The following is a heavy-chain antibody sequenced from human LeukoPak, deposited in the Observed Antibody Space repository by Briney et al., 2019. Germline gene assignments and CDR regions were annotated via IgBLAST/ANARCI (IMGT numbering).Heavy chain of an antibody. V-gene: IGHV4-39*01. J-gene: IGHJ4*02. D-gene: IGHD6-19*01. CDR1: GASISSSSYY. CDR3: ARPYSSGWYPFDY. CDR2: IYYSGST. Sequence: SETLSLTCTVSGASISSSSYYWGWIRQPPGKGLEWIGSIYYSGSTYYNPSLKSRVTITVDTSKNPFSLKLSSVTAADTTVYYCARPYSSGWYPFDYWGQGTLVTVSS.